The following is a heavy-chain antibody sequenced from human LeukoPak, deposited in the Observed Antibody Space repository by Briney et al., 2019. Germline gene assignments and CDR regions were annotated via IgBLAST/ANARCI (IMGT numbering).Heavy chain of an antibody. J-gene: IGHJ5*02. D-gene: IGHD3-10*01. V-gene: IGHV4-4*07. Sequence: PSETLSLTCTVSGGSISSYYWSWIRQPAGKGPEWIGRIYTSGSTNYNPSLKSRVTMSVDTSKNQFSLKLSSVTAADTAVYYCARERITMVRGVIIGDWFDPWGQGTLDTVSS. CDR3: ARERITMVRGVIIGDWFDP. CDR2: IYTSGST. CDR1: GGSISSYY.